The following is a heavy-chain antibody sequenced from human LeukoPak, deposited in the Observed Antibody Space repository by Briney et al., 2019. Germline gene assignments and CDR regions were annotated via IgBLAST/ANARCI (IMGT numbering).Heavy chain of an antibody. J-gene: IGHJ5*02. CDR3: ARAHLIAAAGYNWFDP. Sequence: ASVKVSCKASGYTFTAFYMHWVRQAPGQGLEWMGWINPNSGATNYAQKFQGRVTMTRDTSISTAYMELSRLRSDDAAVYYCARAHLIAAAGYNWFDPWGQGTLVTVSS. CDR1: GYTFTAFY. CDR2: INPNSGAT. D-gene: IGHD6-13*01. V-gene: IGHV1-2*02.